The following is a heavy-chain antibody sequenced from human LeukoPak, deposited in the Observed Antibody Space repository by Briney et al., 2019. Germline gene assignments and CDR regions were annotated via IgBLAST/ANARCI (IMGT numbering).Heavy chain of an antibody. CDR3: AREDTGGLDY. D-gene: IGHD2-8*02. Sequence: PSETLSLTCTVSGGSLSSYYWSWIRQPPGEGLEWIGSIYYSGSTYYNPSLKSRVTISVDTSKNQFSLKLISVTAADTAVYYCAREDTGGLDYWGQGILVTVSP. CDR1: GGSLSSYY. J-gene: IGHJ4*02. CDR2: IYYSGST. V-gene: IGHV4-39*07.